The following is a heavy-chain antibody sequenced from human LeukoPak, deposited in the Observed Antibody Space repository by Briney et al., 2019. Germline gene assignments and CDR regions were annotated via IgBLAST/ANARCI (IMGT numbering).Heavy chain of an antibody. D-gene: IGHD1-26*01. CDR1: GYTFTSYF. CDR3: ARDSGSGSNDY. V-gene: IGHV1-46*01. CDR2: INPSGGST. J-gene: IGHJ4*02. Sequence: ASVKVSCKASGYTFTSYFMHWVRQAPGQGLEWMGIINPSGGSTNYAQKFQGRVTMTRDTSTSTVYMEVSNLRSEDAAVYYCARDSGSGSNDYWGQGTLVTVSS.